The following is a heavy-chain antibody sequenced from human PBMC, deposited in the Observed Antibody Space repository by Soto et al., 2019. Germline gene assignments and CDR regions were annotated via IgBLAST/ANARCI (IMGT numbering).Heavy chain of an antibody. CDR1: GFTVSSNY. J-gene: IGHJ4*02. Sequence: EVQLVESGGGLVQPGGSLRLSCAASGFTVSSNYMSWVRQAPGKGLEWVSVIYSGGSTNYADSVKGRFTISRDNSKNTLYLQMASQRAENAAGYDWAREGVVVASEWGEGTLGTVSS. CDR2: IYSGGST. V-gene: IGHV3-66*01. D-gene: IGHD2-15*01. CDR3: AREGVVVASE.